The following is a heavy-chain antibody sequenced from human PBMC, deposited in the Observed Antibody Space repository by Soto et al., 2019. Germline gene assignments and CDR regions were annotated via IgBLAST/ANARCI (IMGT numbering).Heavy chain of an antibody. Sequence: QLQLQESGPGLVKPSETLSLTCTVSGGSISSSSYYWGWIRQPPGKGLEWIGSIYYSGSTYYNPSLKSRVTISVDTSKNQFSLKLSSVTDADTAVYYCARHRYAYYGMDVWGQGTTVTVSS. J-gene: IGHJ6*02. V-gene: IGHV4-39*01. CDR2: IYYSGST. CDR1: GGSISSSSYY. D-gene: IGHD1-1*01. CDR3: ARHRYAYYGMDV.